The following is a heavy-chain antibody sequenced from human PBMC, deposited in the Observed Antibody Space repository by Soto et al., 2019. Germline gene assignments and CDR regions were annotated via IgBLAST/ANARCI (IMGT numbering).Heavy chain of an antibody. Sequence: AETLSVTCAVSSGSISSSNWWSWVRQPPGKGLEWIGEIYHSGSTNYNPSLKSRVTISVDKSKNQFSLKPSSVTAADTAVYYCARLRITMVRGVIGWFDPWGQGTLVTVSS. CDR2: IYHSGST. CDR1: SGSISSSNW. J-gene: IGHJ5*02. V-gene: IGHV4-4*02. CDR3: ARLRITMVRGVIGWFDP. D-gene: IGHD3-10*01.